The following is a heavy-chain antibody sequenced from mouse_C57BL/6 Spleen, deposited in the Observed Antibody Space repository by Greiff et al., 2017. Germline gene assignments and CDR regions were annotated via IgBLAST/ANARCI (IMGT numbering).Heavy chain of an antibody. D-gene: IGHD1-1*01. CDR1: GYTFTEYT. Sequence: VKLMESGAELVKPGASVKLSCKASGYTFTEYTIHWVKQRSGQGLEWIGWFYPGSGSIKYNEKFKDKATLTADKSSSTAYMELSRMTSEDSAVYFCARHGYYDSSYEAMDYWGQGTSVTVSS. CDR3: ARHGYYDSSYEAMDY. J-gene: IGHJ4*01. CDR2: FYPGSGSI. V-gene: IGHV1-62-2*01.